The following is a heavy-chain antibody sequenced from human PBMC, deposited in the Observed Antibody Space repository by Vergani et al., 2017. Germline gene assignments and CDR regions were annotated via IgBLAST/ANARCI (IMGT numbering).Heavy chain of an antibody. V-gene: IGHV5-51*01. J-gene: IGHJ6*03. CDR1: GYIFRNYW. Sequence: EVQLVQSGAEVKKPGESLKISCKGSGYIFRNYWIAWVRQMPGKGLEWRGIIYPGDSETRYSPSFEGQVSISVDKSISTACLQLSSLKASDTAMYYCARLDYSNPVYMDFWGKGTTVTVSS. CDR2: IYPGDSET. D-gene: IGHD4-11*01. CDR3: ARLDYSNPVYMDF.